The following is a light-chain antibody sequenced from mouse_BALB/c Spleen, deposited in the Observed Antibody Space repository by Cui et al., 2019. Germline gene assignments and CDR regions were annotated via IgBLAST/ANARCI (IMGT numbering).Light chain of an antibody. CDR1: QDIDSY. J-gene: IGKJ5*01. CDR2: RAN. CDR3: LQYDEFPLT. V-gene: IGKV14-111*01. Sequence: DIKMNQSPSSMYAPLGERVTITCKASQDIDSYLSWFQQKPGKSPKTLIYRANRLVDGVPSRFSGSGSGQDYSLTISSLEYEDMGIYYCLQYDEFPLTFGAGTKLELK.